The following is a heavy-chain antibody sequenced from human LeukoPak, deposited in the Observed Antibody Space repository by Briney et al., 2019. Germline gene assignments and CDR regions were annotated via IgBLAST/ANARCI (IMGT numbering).Heavy chain of an antibody. V-gene: IGHV3-23*01. CDR3: AKDARARGYSYGYDY. J-gene: IGHJ4*02. CDR1: GFTFSSYA. D-gene: IGHD5-18*01. CDR2: ISGSGGST. Sequence: GGSLRLSCAASGFTFSSYAMSWVRQAPGKGLEWVSAISGSGGSTYYADSVKGRFSISRDNSKNTLYLQMNSLRAEDTAVYYCAKDARARGYSYGYDYWGQGTLVTVSS.